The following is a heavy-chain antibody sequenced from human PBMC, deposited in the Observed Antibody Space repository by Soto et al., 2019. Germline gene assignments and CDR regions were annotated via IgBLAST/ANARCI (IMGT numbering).Heavy chain of an antibody. CDR2: ISAYNGNT. V-gene: IGHV1-18*01. D-gene: IGHD4-17*01. J-gene: IGHJ6*02. CDR3: ARVGHTVTAPDEAYYYYGMDV. Sequence: QVQLVQSGAEVKKPGASVKVSCKASGYTFTSYGISWVRQAPGQGLEWMGWISAYNGNTNYAQKLQGRVTMTTDTSTSTAYMALRSLRSDDTAVYYCARVGHTVTAPDEAYYYYGMDVWGQGTTVTVSS. CDR1: GYTFTSYG.